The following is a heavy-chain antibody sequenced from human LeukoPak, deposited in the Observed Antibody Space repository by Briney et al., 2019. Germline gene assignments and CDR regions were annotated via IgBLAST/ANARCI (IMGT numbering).Heavy chain of an antibody. D-gene: IGHD1-26*01. CDR2: MRYDGSKT. Sequence: GGSLRLSCVASGFMFSSSDMHWVRQAPGKGLDWVASMRYDGSKTYYGESVKGRFTIPRDNSENILYVQMSALGLEDTAVYFCARSSRYSGSAFDYWGQGIVVTVSS. CDR1: GFMFSSSD. V-gene: IGHV3-30*02. J-gene: IGHJ4*02. CDR3: ARSSRYSGSAFDY.